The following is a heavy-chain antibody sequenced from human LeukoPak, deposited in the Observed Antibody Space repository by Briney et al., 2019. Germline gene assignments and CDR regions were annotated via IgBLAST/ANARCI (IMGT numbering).Heavy chain of an antibody. D-gene: IGHD3-22*01. J-gene: IGHJ4*02. Sequence: GTSMKVSCKASGFTFTSSAVLWVRQARGQRLEWIGWIVVGSGNTNYAQKFQERVTITRDMSTSTAYMELSSLRSEDTAVYYCAAGLSSGYYYGDRDYWGQGTLVTVSS. V-gene: IGHV1-58*01. CDR1: GFTFTSSA. CDR2: IVVGSGNT. CDR3: AAGLSSGYYYGDRDY.